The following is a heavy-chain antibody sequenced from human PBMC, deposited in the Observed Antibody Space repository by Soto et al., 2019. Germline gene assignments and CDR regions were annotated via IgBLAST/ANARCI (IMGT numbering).Heavy chain of an antibody. V-gene: IGHV3-30-3*01. CDR2: IPYDGSNK. J-gene: IGHJ4*02. CDR1: GFTFSSYP. CDR3: ARDRAGRGENCGGDCYLFDY. D-gene: IGHD2-21*02. Sequence: GGSLRLSCAASGFTFSSYPMHWVRQAPGKGLEWVAVIPYDGSNKYYADSVKGRFTFSRDNSKNTLYLQMNSLRPEDTAVYYCARDRAGRGENCGGDCYLFDYWGQGTLVTVSS.